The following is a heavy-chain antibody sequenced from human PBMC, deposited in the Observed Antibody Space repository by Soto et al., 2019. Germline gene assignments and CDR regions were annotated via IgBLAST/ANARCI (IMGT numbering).Heavy chain of an antibody. CDR2: IDPRGGAT. CDR1: GYTFTSHY. J-gene: IGHJ4*02. V-gene: IGHV1-46*03. Sequence: QVQLVQSGAEVKKPGASVMVSCRASGYTFTSHYMHWVRQAPGQGLEWMGMIDPRGGATTYAQKFQGRVTITRDTSTTTVYMELSSLRPEDTAVYSCSRGVWQWLFDCWGQGTLVTVSS. CDR3: SRGVWQWLFDC. D-gene: IGHD6-19*01.